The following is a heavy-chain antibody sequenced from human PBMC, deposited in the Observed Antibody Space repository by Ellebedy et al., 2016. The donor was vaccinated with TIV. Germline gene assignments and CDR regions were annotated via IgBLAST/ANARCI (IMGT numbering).Heavy chain of an antibody. D-gene: IGHD4-17*01. Sequence: SGPTLVKPTQTLTLTCTFSGFSLSPNAVSVGWVRQPPGTDPEWLTFIYGNDDKRYSPSLKSRLTITKDTSKNQVVLTLTNMDPVDTATYYCGHRTTVTSVDYWGQGTLVTVSS. CDR1: GFSLSPNAVS. CDR2: IYGNDDK. V-gene: IGHV2-5*01. CDR3: GHRTTVTSVDY. J-gene: IGHJ4*02.